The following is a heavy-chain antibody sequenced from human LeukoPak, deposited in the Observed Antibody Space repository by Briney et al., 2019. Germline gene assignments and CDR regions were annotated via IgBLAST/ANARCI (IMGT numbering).Heavy chain of an antibody. V-gene: IGHV3-30*02. CDR3: AKRFGLAVAGTWYYYYGMDV. CDR2: IRYDGSNK. CDR1: GFTFSSYG. D-gene: IGHD6-19*01. Sequence: GGSLRLSCAASGFTFSSYGMHWVRQAPGKGLEWVAFIRYDGSNKYYADSVKGRFTISRDNSKNTLYLQMNSPRAEDTAVYYRAKRFGLAVAGTWYYYYGMDVWGQGTTVTVSS. J-gene: IGHJ6*02.